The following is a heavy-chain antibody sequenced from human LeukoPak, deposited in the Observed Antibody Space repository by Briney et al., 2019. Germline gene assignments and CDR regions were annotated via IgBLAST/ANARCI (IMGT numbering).Heavy chain of an antibody. J-gene: IGHJ4*02. CDR3: ARRRDFIDF. CDR1: GFTLSDYY. D-gene: IGHD3/OR15-3a*01. V-gene: IGHV3-11*01. CDR2: SSSSGSTI. Sequence: GGSLRLSCAASGFTLSDYYMGWIRQAPGKGLEWVSYSSSSGSTIYYADSVKGRFAISRDNAKNSLYLQMNSLRAEDTAIYYCARRRDFIDFWGQGTLVAVSS.